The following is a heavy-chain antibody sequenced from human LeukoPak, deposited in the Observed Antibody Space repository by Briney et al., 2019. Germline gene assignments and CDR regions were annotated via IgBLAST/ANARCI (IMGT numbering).Heavy chain of an antibody. J-gene: IGHJ4*02. V-gene: IGHV4-38-2*01. Sequence: PSETLSLTCAVSGYSISSGYYWGWVRQPPGKGLEWIGSIYHSGSTYYNPSLKSRVTISVDTSKNQFSLKLSSVTAADTAVYYCARMGGYSYSYELRGSYEFLHWGQGTLVTVSS. CDR1: GYSISSGYY. CDR3: ARMGGYSYSYELRGSYEFLH. CDR2: IYHSGST. D-gene: IGHD5-18*01.